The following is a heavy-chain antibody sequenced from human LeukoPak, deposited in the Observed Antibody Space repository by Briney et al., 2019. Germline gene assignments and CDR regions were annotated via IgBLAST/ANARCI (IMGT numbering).Heavy chain of an antibody. J-gene: IGHJ4*02. V-gene: IGHV3-7*01. Sequence: PGGSLRLSCAASGFTFSSYWMSWVRQAPGKGLEWVANIKQDGSEKYYVDSVKGRFTISRDNDKNSLYLQMNSLRAEHTAVYYFAATIMDIVGTDNAWGQGPLITVSS. CDR2: IKQDGSEK. CDR1: GFTFSSYW. D-gene: IGHD5-12*01. CDR3: AATIMDIVGTDNA.